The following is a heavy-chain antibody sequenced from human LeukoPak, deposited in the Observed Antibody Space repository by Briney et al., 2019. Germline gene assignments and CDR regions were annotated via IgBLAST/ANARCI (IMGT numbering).Heavy chain of an antibody. J-gene: IGHJ4*02. CDR1: GYTFTGYY. V-gene: IGHV1-2*02. D-gene: IGHD2-21*01. CDR2: INPNSGGT. CDR3: ARVFDVVDAGLYYFDY. Sequence: GASVKVSCKASGYTFTGYYMHWVRQAPGQGLEWMGWINPNSGGTNYAQKFQGRVTMTRDTSISTAYMELSRLRSDDTAVYYCARVFDVVDAGLYYFDYWGQGTLVTVSS.